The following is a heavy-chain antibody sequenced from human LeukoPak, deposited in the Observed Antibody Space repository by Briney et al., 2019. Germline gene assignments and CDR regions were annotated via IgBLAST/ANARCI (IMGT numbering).Heavy chain of an antibody. D-gene: IGHD7-27*01. CDR3: ARLHWGSGGSGSFDF. CDR1: GGSISSYY. CDR2: ISSTGNT. Sequence: SETLSLTCTVSGGSISSYYWGWIRQPPGKGLEWIGIISSTGNTYYSPSLKSRLAISVDTSKNHFSLKLTSVTAADTAVFYCARLHWGSGGSGSFDFWGQGTLVTVSS. V-gene: IGHV4-39*02. J-gene: IGHJ4*02.